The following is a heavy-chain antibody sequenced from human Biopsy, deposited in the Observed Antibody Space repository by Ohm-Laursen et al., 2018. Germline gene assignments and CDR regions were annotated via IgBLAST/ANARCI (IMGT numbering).Heavy chain of an antibody. Sequence: PSDTLSLTCSVYGGSFSGYYWSWIRQPPGKGLEWVGEINHSGSTNYNPPLKSRVTISVDTSKNQFSLKLSSVTAADTAVYYCARGRLRAVARFDYWGQGTLVTVSS. CDR3: ARGRLRAVARFDY. V-gene: IGHV4-34*01. D-gene: IGHD6-19*01. J-gene: IGHJ4*02. CDR1: GGSFSGYY. CDR2: INHSGST.